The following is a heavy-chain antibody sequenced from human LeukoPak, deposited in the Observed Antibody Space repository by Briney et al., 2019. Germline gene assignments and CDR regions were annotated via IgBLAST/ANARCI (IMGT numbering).Heavy chain of an antibody. J-gene: IGHJ3*02. Sequence: SETLSLTCTVSGGSISSYYWGWVRQPAGKGLEWIGRIYTSGRTNYNPSLKSRVTMSVDTSKNQFSLKLSSVPAADTAVYYCASTIFGVVIRGDAFDIWGQGTMVTVSS. CDR1: GGSISSYY. V-gene: IGHV4-4*07. D-gene: IGHD3-3*01. CDR3: ASTIFGVVIRGDAFDI. CDR2: IYTSGRT.